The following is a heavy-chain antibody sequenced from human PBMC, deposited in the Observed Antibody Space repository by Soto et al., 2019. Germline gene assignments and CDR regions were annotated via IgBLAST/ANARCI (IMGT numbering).Heavy chain of an antibody. CDR1: GDSVSSGRYY. CDR3: VRTNSRGQWAAWY. V-gene: IGHV4-61*01. J-gene: IGHJ4*02. D-gene: IGHD3-22*01. Sequence: SETLSLTCIVSGDSVSSGRYYWTWIRQAPGMRLEWIGYIQSSGNTNYNPSLKSRVTISVDTSKNQFSLNLSSVTAPDPAVYYCVRTNSRGQWAAWYRGPGTLITVSS. CDR2: IQSSGNT.